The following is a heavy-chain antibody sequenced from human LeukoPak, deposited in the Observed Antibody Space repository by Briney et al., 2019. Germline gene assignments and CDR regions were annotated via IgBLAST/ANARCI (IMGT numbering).Heavy chain of an antibody. CDR2: ISSSSSYI. V-gene: IGHV3-21*06. CDR3: ARGDSSGYVCDY. J-gene: IGHJ4*02. Sequence: PGGSLRLSCAAPGFTLSSYSMNWVRQAPGKGLEWVSSISSSSSYIYYADSVKGRFTISRDNAKNSLYVQMDSLRAEDTAVYYCARGDSSGYVCDYWGQGTLVTVSS. CDR1: GFTLSSYS. D-gene: IGHD3-22*01.